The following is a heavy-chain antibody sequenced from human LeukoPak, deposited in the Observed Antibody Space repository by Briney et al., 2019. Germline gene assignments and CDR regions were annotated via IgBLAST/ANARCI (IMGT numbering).Heavy chain of an antibody. CDR3: ARGAPYSSGWYLVDAFDI. CDR2: IYYSGST. J-gene: IGHJ3*02. D-gene: IGHD6-19*01. CDR1: GGSFSDYY. V-gene: IGHV4-59*01. Sequence: SETLSLTCAVYGGSFSDYYWSWIRQPPGKGLEWIGYIYYSGSTNYNPSLKSRVTISVDTSKNQFSLKLSSVTAADTAVYYCARGAPYSSGWYLVDAFDIWGQGTMVTVSS.